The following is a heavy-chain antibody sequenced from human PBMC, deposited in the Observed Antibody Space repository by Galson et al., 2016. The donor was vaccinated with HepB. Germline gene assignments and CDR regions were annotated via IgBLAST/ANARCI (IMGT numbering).Heavy chain of an antibody. CDR2: INAGNGNT. CDR1: GYTFTSYA. Sequence: SVKVSCKASGYTFTSYAMHWVRQAPGQRLEWMGWINAGNGNTKYSQKFQGRVTITRDTSASTAYMELSSLRSEDTAVYYCARGGVVPAAFYYYYYGMDVWGQGTTVTVSS. V-gene: IGHV1-3*01. J-gene: IGHJ6*02. D-gene: IGHD2-2*01. CDR3: ARGGVVPAAFYYYYYGMDV.